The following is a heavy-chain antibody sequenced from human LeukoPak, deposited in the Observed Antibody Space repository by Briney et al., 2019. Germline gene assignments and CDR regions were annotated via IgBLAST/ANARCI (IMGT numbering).Heavy chain of an antibody. Sequence: ASVKVSCKASVYTFIDYYIHWVRQAPGQGLEWMGWVDPSSGGTKYAQKFQGRVTMTGDTSIRTAYMELNTLTSDDTAVYYCARGNSGHCTGATCYALDYWGQGTLVTVSS. J-gene: IGHJ4*02. CDR3: ARGNSGHCTGATCYALDY. V-gene: IGHV1-2*02. CDR2: VDPSSGGT. CDR1: VYTFIDYY. D-gene: IGHD2-2*01.